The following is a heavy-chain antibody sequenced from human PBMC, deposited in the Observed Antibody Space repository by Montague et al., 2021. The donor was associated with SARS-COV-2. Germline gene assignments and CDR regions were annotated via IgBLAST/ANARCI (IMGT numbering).Heavy chain of an antibody. J-gene: IGHJ3*02. CDR2: INHRGST. CDR3: ARGTGPRSSTLVGVIVSGHVFDI. D-gene: IGHD2-21*01. V-gene: IGHV4-34*01. CDR1: GGSFSGYY. Sequence: SETLSLTCAVYGGSFSGYYWSWIRQPPGKGLEWIGEINHRGSTNYNPSLKSRVIISVDTSKNQFSLKLSSVTAADTAVYYCARGTGPRSSTLVGVIVSGHVFDIWGQGTLVTVSS.